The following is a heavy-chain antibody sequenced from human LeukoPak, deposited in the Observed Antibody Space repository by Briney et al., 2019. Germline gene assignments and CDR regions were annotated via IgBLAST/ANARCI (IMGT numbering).Heavy chain of an antibody. Sequence: PGGSLRLSCAASGFTFSSYWMHWVRQAPGKGLVWVSRINSEGSSTSYADSVKGRFTISRDNAKNTLYLQMNSLRAEDTAVYYCVRVVEYQLLWGNWFDPWGQGTLVTVSS. CDR2: INSEGSST. D-gene: IGHD2-2*01. V-gene: IGHV3-74*01. CDR1: GFTFSSYW. J-gene: IGHJ5*02. CDR3: VRVVEYQLLWGNWFDP.